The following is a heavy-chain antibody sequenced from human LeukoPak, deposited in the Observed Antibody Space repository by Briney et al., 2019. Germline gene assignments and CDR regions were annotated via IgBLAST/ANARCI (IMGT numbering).Heavy chain of an antibody. V-gene: IGHV3-23*01. J-gene: IGHJ4*02. CDR2: ISGSGGST. CDR1: GFXVSSNY. CDR3: AKDLLGRAGYYNLDY. D-gene: IGHD3-9*01. Sequence: GGSLRLSCAASGFXVSSNYISWVRQAPGKGLEWVSAISGSGGSTYYADSVKGRFTISRDNSKNTLYLQMNSLRAEDTAVYYCAKDLLGRAGYYNLDYWGQGTLVTVSS.